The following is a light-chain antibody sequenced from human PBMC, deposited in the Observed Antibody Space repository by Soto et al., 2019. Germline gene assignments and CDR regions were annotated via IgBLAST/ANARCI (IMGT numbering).Light chain of an antibody. V-gene: IGKV1-39*01. CDR2: DAS. J-gene: IGKJ1*01. Sequence: DIQMTQSPSSLSASVGDRVIITCRASQNINNFLNWYQRKPGKAPNLLIYDASIFQSGVPSRFSGSGSGTDFTLTISSLQPADFATYYCQQSYTTPWTFGQGTKVEIK. CDR3: QQSYTTPWT. CDR1: QNINNF.